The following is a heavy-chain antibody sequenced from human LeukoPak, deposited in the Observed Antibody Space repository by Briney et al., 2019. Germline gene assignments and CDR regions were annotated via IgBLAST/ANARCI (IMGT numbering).Heavy chain of an antibody. D-gene: IGHD1-26*01. CDR2: MNPNSGNT. Sequence: ASVKVSCKASGYTFTSYDINWVRQATGRGLEWMGWMNPNSGNTGYAQKFQGRVTMTRNTSISTAYMELSSLRSEDTAVYYCARGVWELLLSWFDPWGQGTLVTVSS. V-gene: IGHV1-8*01. J-gene: IGHJ5*02. CDR3: ARGVWELLLSWFDP. CDR1: GYTFTSYD.